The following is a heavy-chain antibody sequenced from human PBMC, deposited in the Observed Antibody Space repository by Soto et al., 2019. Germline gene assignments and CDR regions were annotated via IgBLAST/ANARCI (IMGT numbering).Heavy chain of an antibody. CDR2: ITNSGGST. J-gene: IGHJ4*02. V-gene: IGHV3-23*01. D-gene: IGHD6-13*01. CDR1: GFTFTSNA. CDR3: AKIWAAAAPWYPIDF. Sequence: GGSLRLSCAASGFTFTSNAMTWVRQAPGKGLEWVSGITNSGGSTFYADSVKGRFSISRDDSKNTLYLQMNSLRADDTAVYYCAKIWAAAAPWYPIDFWGQGTLVTVSS.